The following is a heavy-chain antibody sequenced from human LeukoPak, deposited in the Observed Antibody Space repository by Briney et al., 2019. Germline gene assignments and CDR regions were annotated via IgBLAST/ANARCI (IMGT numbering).Heavy chain of an antibody. V-gene: IGHV3-9*01. CDR3: ARDNGREQWLVRGIDY. Sequence: PGGSLRLSCAASGFTFDDYAMPWVRQAPGKGLEWVSGISWNSGSIGYADSVKGRFTISRDNAKNSLYLQMNSLRAEDTAVYYCARDNGREQWLVRGIDYWGQGTLVTVSS. J-gene: IGHJ4*02. CDR1: GFTFDDYA. CDR2: ISWNSGSI. D-gene: IGHD6-19*01.